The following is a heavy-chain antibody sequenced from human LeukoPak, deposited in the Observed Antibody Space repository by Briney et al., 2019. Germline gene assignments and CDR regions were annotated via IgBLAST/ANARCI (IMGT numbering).Heavy chain of an antibody. CDR2: VYTSGST. J-gene: IGHJ4*02. CDR1: GGSISSYC. V-gene: IGHV4-4*09. Sequence: PSETLSLTCTVSGGSISSYCWNWIRQPPGKGLEWIGYVYTSGSTNYNPSLKSRVTISVDTSKNQFSLKLSSVTAADTAVYYCARSDRPPYYFDYWGQGTLVTVSS. D-gene: IGHD1-14*01. CDR3: ARSDRPPYYFDY.